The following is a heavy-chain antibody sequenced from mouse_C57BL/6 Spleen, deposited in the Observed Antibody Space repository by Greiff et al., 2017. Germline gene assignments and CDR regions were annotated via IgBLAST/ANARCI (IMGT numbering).Heavy chain of an antibody. CDR1: GYTFTDYE. Sequence: VQLVESGAELVRPGASVTLSCKASGYTFTDYEMHWVKQTPVHGLEWIGAIDPETGGTAYNQKFKGKAILTADKSSSTAYMELRSLTSEDSAVYYCTRCITTVVGDFDYWGQGTTLTVSS. CDR3: TRCITTVVGDFDY. D-gene: IGHD1-1*01. J-gene: IGHJ2*01. CDR2: IDPETGGT. V-gene: IGHV1-15*01.